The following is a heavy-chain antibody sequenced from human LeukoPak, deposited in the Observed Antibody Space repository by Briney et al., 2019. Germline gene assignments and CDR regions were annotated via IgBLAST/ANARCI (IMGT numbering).Heavy chain of an antibody. CDR2: VYYSGST. Sequence: SETLSLTCTVSGGSISSYYWSWIRQPPGKGLEWIGYVYYSGSTYYNPSLKSRVTISVDTSKKQFSLKLTSVTTADMAVYYGARGQDLRGSPTIYPFDYWGQGTLVTVSS. D-gene: IGHD3-9*01. V-gene: IGHV4-59*01. J-gene: IGHJ4*02. CDR3: ARGQDLRGSPTIYPFDY. CDR1: GGSISSYY.